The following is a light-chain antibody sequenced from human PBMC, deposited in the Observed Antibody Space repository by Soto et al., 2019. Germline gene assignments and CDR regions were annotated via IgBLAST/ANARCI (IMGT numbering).Light chain of an antibody. CDR3: QQYNNWPPWT. Sequence: EIVLTQSPATLSVSPGERATLACRASQSVSSNLAWYQQKPGQAPRLLINGASTRATGIPARFSGSGSGTEFTLTISSLQSEDFAVYYCQQYNNWPPWTLGQGTKVDIK. V-gene: IGKV3-15*01. J-gene: IGKJ1*01. CDR2: GAS. CDR1: QSVSSN.